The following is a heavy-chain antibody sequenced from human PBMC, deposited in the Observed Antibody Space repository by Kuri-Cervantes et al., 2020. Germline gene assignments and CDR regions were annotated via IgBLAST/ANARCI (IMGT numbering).Heavy chain of an antibody. Sequence: ESLKISCAASGFTFSSYSMNWVRQAPGKGLEWIGEIYHSGSTYYNPFLKSRVTISVDKSKNQFSLKLTPVTAADTAVYYCARDDCSGGSCYSEYYYYYMDVWGKGTTVTVSS. J-gene: IGHJ6*03. CDR3: ARDDCSGGSCYSEYYYYYMDV. D-gene: IGHD2-15*01. V-gene: IGHV4/OR15-8*01. CDR2: IYHSGST. CDR1: GFTFSSYSM.